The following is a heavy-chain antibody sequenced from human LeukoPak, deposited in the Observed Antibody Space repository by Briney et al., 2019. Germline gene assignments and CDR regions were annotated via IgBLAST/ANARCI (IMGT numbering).Heavy chain of an antibody. CDR3: ARGAADYYDSSGYY. CDR2: ISAYNGNT. D-gene: IGHD3-22*01. CDR1: GYTFTIYG. V-gene: IGHV1-18*01. Sequence: ASVKVSCKASGYTFTIYGISWVRQAPGQGLEWMGWISAYNGNTNYVQKLQGRVTMTTDTSTSTAYMELRSLRSDDTAVYYCARGAADYYDSSGYYWGQGTLVTVSS. J-gene: IGHJ4*02.